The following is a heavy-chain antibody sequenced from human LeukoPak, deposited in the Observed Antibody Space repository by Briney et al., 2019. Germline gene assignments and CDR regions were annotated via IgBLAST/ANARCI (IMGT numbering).Heavy chain of an antibody. CDR2: ISTTSGTI. Sequence: LPGGSLRLSCAASGITFSGYDMNGVRQAPGKGLEWVSHISTTSGTIYYADSVKGRFTISRDNAKNSLYLQMSSLRDEDTAVYYCARAFDIWGQGTMVTVSS. V-gene: IGHV3-48*02. J-gene: IGHJ3*02. CDR3: ARAFDI. CDR1: GITFSGYD.